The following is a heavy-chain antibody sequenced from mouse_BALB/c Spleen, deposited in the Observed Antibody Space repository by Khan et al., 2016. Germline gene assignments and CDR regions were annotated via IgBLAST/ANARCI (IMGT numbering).Heavy chain of an antibody. CDR1: GYTFSSYW. V-gene: IGHV1-9*01. CDR3: ARKGITTARYFDV. J-gene: IGHJ1*01. CDR2: ILPGSGST. Sequence: QVQLQQSGAELMMPGASVKISCKATGYTFSSYWIEWVKQRPGHGLEWIGEILPGSGSTNYNEKFKGKATFTADTSSNTAYMQLSSLTSEDSAVYYCARKGITTARYFDVWGAGTTVTVSS. D-gene: IGHD1-2*01.